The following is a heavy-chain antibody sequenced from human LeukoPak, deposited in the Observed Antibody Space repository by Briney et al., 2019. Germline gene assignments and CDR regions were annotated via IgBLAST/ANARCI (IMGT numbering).Heavy chain of an antibody. Sequence: SETLSLTCTVSGGSISSYYWSWIRQPPGKGLGWIGYIYTSGSTNYNPSLKSRVTISVDTSKNQFSLKLSSVTAADTAAYYCARQGAEDYYYYMDVWGKGTTVTVSS. D-gene: IGHD1-26*01. V-gene: IGHV4-4*09. CDR1: GGSISSYY. CDR2: IYTSGST. J-gene: IGHJ6*03. CDR3: ARQGAEDYYYYMDV.